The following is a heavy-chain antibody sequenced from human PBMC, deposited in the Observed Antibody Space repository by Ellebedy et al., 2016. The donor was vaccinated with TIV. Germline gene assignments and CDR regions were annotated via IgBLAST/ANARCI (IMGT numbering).Heavy chain of an antibody. CDR3: ARGGVGQYCTNGVCLQALDY. J-gene: IGHJ4*02. V-gene: IGHV1-3*01. CDR1: GYTFTSYA. D-gene: IGHD2-8*01. Sequence: ASVKVSCKASGYTFTSYAMHWVRQAPGQRLEWMGWINAGNGNTKYSQKFQGRVTITRDTSASTAYMELSSLRSEDTAVYYCARGGVGQYCTNGVCLQALDYWGQGTLVTVSS. CDR2: INAGNGNT.